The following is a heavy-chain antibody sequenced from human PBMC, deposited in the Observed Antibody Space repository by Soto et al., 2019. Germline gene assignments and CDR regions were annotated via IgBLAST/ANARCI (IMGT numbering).Heavy chain of an antibody. CDR2: IKGKPDGGAT. CDR3: TAGSPFNY. J-gene: IGHJ4*02. CDR1: GITFNTAW. V-gene: IGHV3-15*01. Sequence: GGSLRLSCAASGITFNTAWLTWVRQAPGKGLEWVGRIKGKPDGGATDYAAPVEGRFTISRDDSQNTVFLQMNSLKTDDTAVYYCTAGSPFNYWGPGTLVTVSS.